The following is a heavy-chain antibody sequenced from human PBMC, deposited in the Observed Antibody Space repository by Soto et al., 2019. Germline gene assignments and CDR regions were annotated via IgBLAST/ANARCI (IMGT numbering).Heavy chain of an antibody. CDR2: IIPIFGTA. J-gene: IGHJ4*02. V-gene: IGHV1-69*12. CDR3: ASQRSGYSGRDY. D-gene: IGHD3-22*01. CDR1: GGTFSSYA. Sequence: QVQLVQSGAEVKKPGSSVKVSCKASGGTFSSYAISWVRQAPGQGLEWMGGIIPIFGTANYAQKFQGRVTITAYDSTSTSYMELSSLRSEDTAVYSCASQRSGYSGRDYWGQGTLVTVSS.